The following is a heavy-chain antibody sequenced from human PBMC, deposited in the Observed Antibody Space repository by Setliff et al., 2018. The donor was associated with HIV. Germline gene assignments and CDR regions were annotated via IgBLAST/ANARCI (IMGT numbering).Heavy chain of an antibody. CDR1: GGSISNYY. CDR2: IYFTGNT. D-gene: IGHD7-27*01. V-gene: IGHV4-59*01. Sequence: SETLSLTCTVSGGSISNYYWSWIRQPPGKGLEWIGYIYFTGNTNYNPSLKSRVTISLDTSKNQFSLKLSSVAAADTAVYFCARGIDWGHFYYYYMDVWGKGTTVTVSS. J-gene: IGHJ6*03. CDR3: ARGIDWGHFYYYYMDV.